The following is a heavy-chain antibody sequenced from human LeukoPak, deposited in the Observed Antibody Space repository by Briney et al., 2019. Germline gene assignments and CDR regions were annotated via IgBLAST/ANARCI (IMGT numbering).Heavy chain of an antibody. D-gene: IGHD2-15*01. V-gene: IGHV3-30*03. CDR2: ISYDGSNK. CDR3: ARGGIGTTLDY. J-gene: IGHJ4*02. CDR1: GFTFSSYA. Sequence: GGSLRLSCAASGFTFSSYAMTWVRQAPGKGLEWVAVISYDGSNKYYADSVKGRFTISRDNSKNTLYLQMNSLRAEDTAVYYCARGGIGTTLDYWGQGTLVTVSS.